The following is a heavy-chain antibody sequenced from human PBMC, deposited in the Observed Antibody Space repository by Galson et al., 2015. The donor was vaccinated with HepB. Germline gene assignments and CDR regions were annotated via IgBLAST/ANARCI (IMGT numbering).Heavy chain of an antibody. Sequence: SVKVSCKASGGTFSSYAISWVRQAPGQGLEWMGGIIPIFGTANYAQKFQGRVTITADESTSTAYMELSSLRSEDTAVYYCARDNLPLIGKIYYEAGLGFDYWGQGTLVTVSS. J-gene: IGHJ4*02. CDR3: ARDNLPLIGKIYYEAGLGFDY. CDR2: IIPIFGTA. D-gene: IGHD3-22*01. V-gene: IGHV1-69*13. CDR1: GGTFSSYA.